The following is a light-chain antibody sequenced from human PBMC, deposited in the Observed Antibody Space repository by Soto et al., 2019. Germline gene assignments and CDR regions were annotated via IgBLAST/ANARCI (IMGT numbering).Light chain of an antibody. CDR2: DNN. CDR3: GTWDSSLSAGRVV. J-gene: IGLJ2*01. V-gene: IGLV1-51*01. Sequence: QSVFPKPPSVSAAPGQKVTISCSGSSSNIGNNYVPWYQQLPGTAPKLLIYDNNKRPSGIPDRFSGSKSGTSATLGITGLQTGDEADYYCGTWDSSLSAGRVVFGEGTKLTVL. CDR1: SSNIGNNY.